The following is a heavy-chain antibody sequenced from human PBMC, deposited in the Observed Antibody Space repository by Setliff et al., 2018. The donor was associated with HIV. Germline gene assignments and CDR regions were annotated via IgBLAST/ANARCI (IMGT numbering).Heavy chain of an antibody. Sequence: SLRLSCAASGFTVSSNYMSWVRQAPGKGLEWVSVIYSGGSTYYADSVKGRFTISRDNAENSLYLLMNSLRAEDTAIYYCARAVDSSGWEAADFWGQGTLVTVSS. V-gene: IGHV3-66*01. D-gene: IGHD6-19*01. CDR2: IYSGGST. J-gene: IGHJ4*02. CDR1: GFTVSSNY. CDR3: ARAVDSSGWEAADF.